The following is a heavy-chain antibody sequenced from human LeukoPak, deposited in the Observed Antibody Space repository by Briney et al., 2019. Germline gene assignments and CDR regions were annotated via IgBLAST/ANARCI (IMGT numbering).Heavy chain of an antibody. J-gene: IGHJ4*02. CDR3: ARGQWLLYYFDY. Sequence: PGGSLRLSCAASGSTFDDYGMSWVRQAPGKGLEWVSSINWNGGSTGYADSVKGRFTISRDNAKNSLYLQMNSLRAEDTALYYCARGQWLLYYFDYWGQGTLVTVSS. CDR1: GSTFDDYG. D-gene: IGHD6-19*01. V-gene: IGHV3-20*04. CDR2: INWNGGST.